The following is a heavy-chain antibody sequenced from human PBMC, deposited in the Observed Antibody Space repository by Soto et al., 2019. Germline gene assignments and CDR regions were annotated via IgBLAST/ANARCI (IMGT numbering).Heavy chain of an antibody. CDR2: IYYSGIT. CDR1: GGSISSYY. CDR3: ARSQTTVTSYDY. V-gene: IGHV4-59*12. D-gene: IGHD4-17*01. J-gene: IGHJ4*02. Sequence: SETLSLTCTVSGGSISSYYWSWIRQPPGKGLEWIGYIYYSGITDYNPSLKSRVTISVDRSKNQFSLKLSSVTAADTAVYYCARSQTTVTSYDYWGQGTLVTVSS.